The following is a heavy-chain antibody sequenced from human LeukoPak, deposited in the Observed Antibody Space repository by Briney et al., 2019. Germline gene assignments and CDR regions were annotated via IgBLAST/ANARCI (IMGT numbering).Heavy chain of an antibody. Sequence: SETLSLTCTVSGGSISGYYWSWIRQPAGKGLEWIGRIYTSGSTNYNPSLKSRVTMSVDTSKNQFSLKLNSVTAADTAVYFCAKYGKSGWSIDNWGQGTLVTVSS. J-gene: IGHJ4*02. CDR1: GGSISGYY. CDR3: AKYGKSGWSIDN. V-gene: IGHV4-4*07. D-gene: IGHD6-19*01. CDR2: IYTSGST.